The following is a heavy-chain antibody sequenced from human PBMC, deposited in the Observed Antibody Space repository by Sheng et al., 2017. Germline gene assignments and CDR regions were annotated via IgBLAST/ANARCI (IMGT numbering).Heavy chain of an antibody. CDR1: GFTFNLYQ. V-gene: IGHV3-48*03. CDR3: AKDASGSSSSVGMDV. CDR2: ISHNGATI. J-gene: IGHJ6*02. D-gene: IGHD6-6*01. Sequence: EVQLVESGGDLVQPGGSLRLSCAASGFTFNLYQMNWVRQAPGKGLEWISYISHNGATILYADSVKGRFTISRDNARNSLSLRMNSLRAEDTAVYYCAKDASGSSSSVGMDVWGQGTTVTVSS.